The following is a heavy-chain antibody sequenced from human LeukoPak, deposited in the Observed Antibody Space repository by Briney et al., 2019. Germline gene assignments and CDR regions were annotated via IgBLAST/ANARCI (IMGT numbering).Heavy chain of an antibody. D-gene: IGHD3-16*02. CDR3: ARDIGRAFDY. CDR1: GGSISGYY. J-gene: IGHJ4*02. CDR2: IYYSGST. Sequence: SETLSLTCTVSGGSISGYYWGWIRQPPGKGLEWIGSIYYSGSTYYNPSLKSRVTISVDTSKNQFSLKLSSVTAADTAVYYCARDIGRAFDYWGQGTLVTVSS. V-gene: IGHV4-39*07.